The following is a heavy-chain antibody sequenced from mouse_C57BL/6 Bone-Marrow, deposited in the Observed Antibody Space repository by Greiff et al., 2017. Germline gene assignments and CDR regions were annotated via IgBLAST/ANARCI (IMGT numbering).Heavy chain of an antibody. V-gene: IGHV5-12*01. D-gene: IGHD4-1*02. CDR2: ISNGGGST. CDR3: ARQANGDNWYFDV. Sequence: EVMLVESGGGLVQPGGSLTLSCAASGFTFSDYYMSWVRQTPEKRLAWVAYISNGGGSTYYPDTVKGRFTISRDNAKNTLYLQMSRLKSEDTAMYYCARQANGDNWYFDVWGTGTTVTVSS. CDR1: GFTFSDYY. J-gene: IGHJ1*03.